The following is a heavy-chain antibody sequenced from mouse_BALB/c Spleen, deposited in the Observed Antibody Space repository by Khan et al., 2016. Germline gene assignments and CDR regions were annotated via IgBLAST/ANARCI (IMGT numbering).Heavy chain of an antibody. J-gene: IGHJ2*01. CDR3: ARGTFRYAYDFDY. D-gene: IGHD2-14*01. CDR1: GYSITSAYY. Sequence: DVQLQEAGPGLVKPSQSLSLTCSVTGYSITSAYYWNWIRQFPGNKLEWMGYISYDGGNYYNPSLKNRISITRDTSKNQFFLKLNSVTTDDTATYVWARGTFRYAYDFDYWGKGTTLTVSS. V-gene: IGHV3-6*02. CDR2: ISYDGGN.